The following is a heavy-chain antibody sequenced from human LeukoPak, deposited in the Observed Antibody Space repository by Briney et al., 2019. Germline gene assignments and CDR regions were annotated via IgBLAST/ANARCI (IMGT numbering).Heavy chain of an antibody. J-gene: IGHJ4*02. CDR2: IYYSGST. Sequence: PSETLSLTCTVSGGSISSSSYYWGWIRQPPGKGLEWIGSIYYSGSTYYNPSLKSRVTISVDTSKNQFSLKLGSVTAADTAVYYCAALYSSGWYGYWGQGTLVTVSS. CDR3: AALYSSGWYGY. V-gene: IGHV4-39*01. CDR1: GGSISSSSYY. D-gene: IGHD6-19*01.